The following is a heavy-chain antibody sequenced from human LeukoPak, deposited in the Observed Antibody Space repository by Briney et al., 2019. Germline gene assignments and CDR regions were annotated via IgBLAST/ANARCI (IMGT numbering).Heavy chain of an antibody. D-gene: IGHD5-24*01. CDR1: GFTFSSYG. Sequence: PGGSLRLSCAASGFTFSSYGMHWVRQAPGKGLGWVAVIWYDGSNKYYADSVKGRVTISIDNSKDTLYLQMNSLSAEDTAVYYCAKGGREMATITRFDYWGQGTLVTVSS. CDR3: AKGGREMATITRFDY. J-gene: IGHJ4*02. CDR2: IWYDGSNK. V-gene: IGHV3-33*06.